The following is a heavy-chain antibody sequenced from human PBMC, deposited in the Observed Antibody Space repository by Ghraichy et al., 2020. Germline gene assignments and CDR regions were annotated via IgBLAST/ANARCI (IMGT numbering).Heavy chain of an antibody. CDR3: AKDRTSSGWNAFDI. CDR1: GFTFSSYA. J-gene: IGHJ3*02. Sequence: LSLTCAASGFTFSSYAMSWVRQAPGKGLEWVSAISGSGGSTYYADSVKGRFTISRDNSKNTLYLQMNSLRAEDTAVYYCAKDRTSSGWNAFDIWGQGTMVTVSS. V-gene: IGHV3-23*01. CDR2: ISGSGGST. D-gene: IGHD6-19*01.